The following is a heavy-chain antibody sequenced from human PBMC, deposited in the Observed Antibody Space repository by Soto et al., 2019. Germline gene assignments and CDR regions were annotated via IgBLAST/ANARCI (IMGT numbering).Heavy chain of an antibody. CDR3: ASGHVAVAGAYYYYAIDV. J-gene: IGHJ6*02. CDR1: GYTFTSYD. CDR2: MNPNSGNT. V-gene: IGHV1-8*01. D-gene: IGHD6-19*01. Sequence: QVQLVQSGAEVKKPGASVKVSCKASGYTFTSYDINWVRQATGQGLEWMGWMNPNSGNTSYAQKFQGRVTMTRNTSISTAYMELSSLRSEDTAVYYCASGHVAVAGAYYYYAIDVWGQGTTVTVSS.